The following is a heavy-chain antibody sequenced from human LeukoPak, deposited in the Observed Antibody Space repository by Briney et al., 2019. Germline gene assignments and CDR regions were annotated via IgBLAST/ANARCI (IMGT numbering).Heavy chain of an antibody. CDR3: ARGYIGGSSWYGVDDY. Sequence: ASVKVSCKASGYTSTSYGISWVRQAPGQGLEWMGWISAYNGNTNYAQKLQGRVTMTTDTSTSTAYMELRSLRSDDTAVYYCARGYIGGSSWYGVDDYWGQGTLVTVSS. J-gene: IGHJ4*02. D-gene: IGHD6-13*01. V-gene: IGHV1-18*01. CDR2: ISAYNGNT. CDR1: GYTSTSYG.